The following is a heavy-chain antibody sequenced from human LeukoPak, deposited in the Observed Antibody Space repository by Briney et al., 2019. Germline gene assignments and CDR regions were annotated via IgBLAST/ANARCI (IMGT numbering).Heavy chain of an antibody. CDR3: ARGLHYYDSSGYSASDYYYYYMDV. V-gene: IGHV1-3*03. D-gene: IGHD3-22*01. CDR1: GYTFTSYA. CDR2: INAGNGNT. J-gene: IGHJ6*03. Sequence: ASVKVSCKASGYTFTSYAMHWVRQAPGQRLEWMGWINAGNGNTKYSQEFQGRVTITRDTSASTAYMELSSLRSEDTAVYYCARGLHYYDSSGYSASDYYYYYMDVWGKGTTVTVSS.